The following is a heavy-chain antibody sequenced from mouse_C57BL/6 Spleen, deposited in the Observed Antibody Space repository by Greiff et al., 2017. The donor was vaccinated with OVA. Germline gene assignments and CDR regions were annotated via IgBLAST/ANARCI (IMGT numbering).Heavy chain of an antibody. V-gene: IGHV1-69*01. CDR2: IDPSDSYT. CDR1: GYTFTSYW. J-gene: IGHJ2*01. D-gene: IGHD2-1*01. Sequence: QVQLQQSGAELVMPGASVKLSCKASGYTFTSYWMHWVKQRPGQGLEWIGEIDPSDSYTNYNQKFKGKSTLTVDKSSSTAYMQLSSLTSEDSAVYYCARLDYGNYFDYWGQGTTLTVSS. CDR3: ARLDYGNYFDY.